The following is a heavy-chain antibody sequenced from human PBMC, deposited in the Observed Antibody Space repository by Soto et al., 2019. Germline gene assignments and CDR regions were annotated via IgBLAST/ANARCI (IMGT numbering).Heavy chain of an antibody. CDR3: ARGVGSSPPRY. J-gene: IGHJ4*02. V-gene: IGHV4-59*01. Sequence: SETLSLTCTISGGSISVYYWSWVRQPPGHELEWIGYIYASGSPYYNPSLRSRVTISADTSKNQISLKLTSPTAADTAVYYCARGVGSSPPRYWGRGTLVTVS. CDR1: GGSISVYY. D-gene: IGHD1-26*01. CDR2: IYASGSP.